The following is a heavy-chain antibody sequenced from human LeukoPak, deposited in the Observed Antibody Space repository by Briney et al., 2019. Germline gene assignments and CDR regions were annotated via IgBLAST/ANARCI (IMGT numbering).Heavy chain of an antibody. Sequence: PSQTLSLTCAISGDXVSSNSGACNWIRQSPSRGLEWLGRTYYRSKWYNDYAVSVKSRITINADTSKNQFSLQLNSVTPEDTAVYYCAVDSSGYKYFNHWGQGTLVTVSS. CDR2: TYYRSKWYN. V-gene: IGHV6-1*01. CDR1: GDXVSSNSGA. J-gene: IGHJ1*01. D-gene: IGHD3-22*01. CDR3: AVDSSGYKYFNH.